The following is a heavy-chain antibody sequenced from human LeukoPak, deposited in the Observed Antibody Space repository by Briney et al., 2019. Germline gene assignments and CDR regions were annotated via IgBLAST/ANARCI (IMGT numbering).Heavy chain of an antibody. V-gene: IGHV4-59*01. J-gene: IGHJ2*01. D-gene: IGHD4-17*01. Sequence: ASETLSLTCTVSGGSISSYYWSWIRQPPRKGQELKGYVDYSGSTNYNPSLKSRVTISVDTSKNQFSLKLSSVTAADTAVYYCAREDRTTVTQPWVWYFDLWGRGTLVTVSS. CDR1: GGSISSYY. CDR3: AREDRTTVTQPWVWYFDL. CDR2: VDYSGST.